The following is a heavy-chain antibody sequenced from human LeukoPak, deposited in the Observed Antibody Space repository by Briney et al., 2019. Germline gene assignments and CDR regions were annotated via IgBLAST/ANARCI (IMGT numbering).Heavy chain of an antibody. CDR2: ISSSSSYI. J-gene: IGHJ4*02. CDR3: AREAVFTMYY. Sequence: GGSLRLSCAASGFTFSSYSMNWVRQAPGKGLEWVSSISSSSSYIYYADSVKGRFTISRDDAKNSLYLQMNSLRAEDTAVYYCAREAVFTMYYWGQGTLVTVSS. D-gene: IGHD3-10*02. CDR1: GFTFSSYS. V-gene: IGHV3-21*01.